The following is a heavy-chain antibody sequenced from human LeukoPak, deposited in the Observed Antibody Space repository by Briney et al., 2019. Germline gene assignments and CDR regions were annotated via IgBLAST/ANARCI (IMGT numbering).Heavy chain of an antibody. Sequence: PSETLSLTCTVSGYSISSGYYWGWIRQPPGKGLEWIGSIYHSGSTYYNPSLKSRVTISVDTSKNQFSLKLSSVTAADTAVYYCARYCSSTSCSHFDYWGQGTLVTVSS. D-gene: IGHD2-2*01. J-gene: IGHJ4*02. CDR2: IYHSGST. V-gene: IGHV4-38-2*02. CDR1: GYSISSGYY. CDR3: ARYCSSTSCSHFDY.